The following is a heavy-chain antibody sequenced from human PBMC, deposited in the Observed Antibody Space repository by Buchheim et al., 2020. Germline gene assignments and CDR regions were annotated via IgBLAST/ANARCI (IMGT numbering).Heavy chain of an antibody. V-gene: IGHV3-23*01. CDR3: GKNRNFGDYRWFDP. CDR2: ISGGFGST. CDR1: GFTFTNYA. J-gene: IGHJ5*02. D-gene: IGHD4-17*01. Sequence: VQLLESGGGLVQPGGPLRLSCAASGFTFTNYAMTWVRQAPGKGLEWVSSISGGFGSTHYAESVEGRFTISRDNSKNTLYLGMNSLRAEDTAVYYCGKNRNFGDYRWFDPSGQGTL.